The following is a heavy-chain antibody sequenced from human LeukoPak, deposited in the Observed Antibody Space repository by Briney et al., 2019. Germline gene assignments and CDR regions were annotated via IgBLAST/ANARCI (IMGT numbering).Heavy chain of an antibody. D-gene: IGHD3-22*01. CDR3: ARDYDSSGYSDAFDI. J-gene: IGHJ3*02. V-gene: IGHV3-20*04. Sequence: GGSLRLSCAASGFTFDDYGMSWVRQAPGKGLEWVSGINWNGGSTGYADSVKGRFTISRDNARNPLYLQMNSLRAEDTALYYCARDYDSSGYSDAFDIWGQGQWSPSLQ. CDR1: GFTFDDYG. CDR2: INWNGGST.